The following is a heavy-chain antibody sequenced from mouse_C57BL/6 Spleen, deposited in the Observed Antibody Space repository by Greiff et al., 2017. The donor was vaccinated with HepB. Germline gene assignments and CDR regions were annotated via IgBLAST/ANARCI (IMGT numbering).Heavy chain of an antibody. CDR2: ISSGGSYT. Sequence: EVKLVESGGDLVKPGGSLKLSCAASGFTFSSYGMSWVRQTPDKRLEWVATISSGGSYTYYPDSVKGRFTISRDNAKNTLYLQMSSLKSEDTAMYYCARRKGDYFDYWGQGTTLTVSS. J-gene: IGHJ2*01. CDR1: GFTFSSYG. CDR3: ARRKGDYFDY. V-gene: IGHV5-6*02.